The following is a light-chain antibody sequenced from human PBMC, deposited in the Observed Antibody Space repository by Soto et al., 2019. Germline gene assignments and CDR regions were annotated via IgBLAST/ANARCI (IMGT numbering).Light chain of an antibody. CDR1: SSDVGGYKF. J-gene: IGLJ3*02. CDR3: RSYTTIST. CDR2: DVS. Sequence: QSALTQPASVSGSPGQSITISCTGTSSDVGGYKFVSWNQQHPGKAPKLMIYDVSNRPSGVSNRFSGSKSGNTASLPISGLRAEDEADYYCRSYTTISTFGGGTQLTVL. V-gene: IGLV2-14*03.